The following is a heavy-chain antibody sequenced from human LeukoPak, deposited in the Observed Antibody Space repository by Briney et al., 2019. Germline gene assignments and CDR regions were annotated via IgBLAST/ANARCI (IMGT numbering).Heavy chain of an antibody. CDR2: IIPIFGTA. Sequence: GASVKVSCKASGGTFSSYAISWVRQAPGQGLEWMGGIIPIFGTANYAQKFQGRVTITADESTSTAYMELSSLRSEDTAVYYCARDTYYYGSGSYFSTPRGFDYWGQGTLVTVSS. CDR3: ARDTYYYGSGSYFSTPRGFDY. D-gene: IGHD3-10*01. V-gene: IGHV1-69*13. J-gene: IGHJ4*02. CDR1: GGTFSSYA.